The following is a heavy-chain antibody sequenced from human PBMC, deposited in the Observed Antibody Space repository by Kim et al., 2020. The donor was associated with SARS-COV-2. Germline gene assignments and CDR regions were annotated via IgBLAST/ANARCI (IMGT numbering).Heavy chain of an antibody. CDR2: IIPIFGTA. V-gene: IGHV1-69*13. CDR1: GGTFSSYA. J-gene: IGHJ3*02. CDR3: ATKMFGWGAAAGTVAFDI. Sequence: SVKVSCKASGGTFSSYAISWVRQAPGQGLEWMGGIIPIFGTANYAQKFQGRVTITADESTSTAYMELSSLRSEDTAVYYCATKMFGWGAAAGTVAFDIWGQGTMVTVSS. D-gene: IGHD6-13*01.